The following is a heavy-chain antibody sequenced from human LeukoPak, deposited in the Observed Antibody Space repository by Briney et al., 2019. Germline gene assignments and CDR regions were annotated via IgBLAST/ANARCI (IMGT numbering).Heavy chain of an antibody. Sequence: SETLSLTCTVSGGSISSYYWSWIRQPPGKGLEWIGYIYYSGSTNYNPSLKSRVTISVDTSKNQFSLKLSSVTAAGTAVYYCARAFDYYDSSGYIFDYWGQGTLVTVSS. D-gene: IGHD3-22*01. V-gene: IGHV4-59*01. J-gene: IGHJ4*02. CDR1: GGSISSYY. CDR2: IYYSGST. CDR3: ARAFDYYDSSGYIFDY.